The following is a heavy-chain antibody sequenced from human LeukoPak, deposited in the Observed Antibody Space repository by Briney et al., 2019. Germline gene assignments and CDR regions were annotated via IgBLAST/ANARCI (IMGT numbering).Heavy chain of an antibody. CDR1: GYTFTSYG. V-gene: IGHV1-18*04. J-gene: IGHJ5*02. CDR3: ARDGDYCSSTSCYWFDP. Sequence: ASVKVSCKASGYTFTSYGISWVRQAPGQGLEWRGWISAYNGNTNYAQKLQGRVTMTTDTSTSTAYMELRSLRSDDTAVYYCARDGDYCSSTSCYWFDPWGQGTLVTVSS. D-gene: IGHD2-2*01. CDR2: ISAYNGNT.